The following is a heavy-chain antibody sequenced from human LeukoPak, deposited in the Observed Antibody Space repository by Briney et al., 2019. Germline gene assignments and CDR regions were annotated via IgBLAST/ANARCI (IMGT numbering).Heavy chain of an antibody. CDR1: GGPISSGSYY. V-gene: IGHV4-61*02. CDR2: IYTSGST. CDR3: ARDKCSGGSCYADY. D-gene: IGHD2-15*01. Sequence: SQTLSLTCTVSGGPISSGSYYWSWIRQPAGKGLEWIGRIYTSGSTNYNPSLKSRVTISVDTSKNQFSLKLSSVTAADTAVYYCARDKCSGGSCYADYWGQGTLVTVSS. J-gene: IGHJ4*02.